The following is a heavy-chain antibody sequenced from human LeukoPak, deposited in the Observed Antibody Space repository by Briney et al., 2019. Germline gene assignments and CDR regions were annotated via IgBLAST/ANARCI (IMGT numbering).Heavy chain of an antibody. CDR3: ARTYALGAPNAFDI. V-gene: IGHV1-2*02. D-gene: IGHD1-26*01. J-gene: IGHJ3*02. Sequence: ASVTVSFKASGYTFTGYYMHWVRQAPGQGLEWMGWINPNSGGTHYAQKFQGRVTMTRNTSISTANMQLSRLRSDDTAVYYCARTYALGAPNAFDIWGQGTMVTVSS. CDR2: INPNSGGT. CDR1: GYTFTGYY.